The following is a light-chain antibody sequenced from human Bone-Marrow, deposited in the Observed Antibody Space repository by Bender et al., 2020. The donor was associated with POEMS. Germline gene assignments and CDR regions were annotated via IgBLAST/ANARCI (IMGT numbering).Light chain of an antibody. CDR1: KLGIRY. J-gene: IGLJ2*01. V-gene: IGLV3-21*02. Sequence: SYELTQPPSVSVSPGQTASITCSGEKLGIRYVSWYQQRPGQAPVLVIYGDSKRPSGIPERFSGSNSGNTATLTISRVEAGDEADFYCQVWDSSSDHPLVFGGGTKLTVL. CDR3: QVWDSSSDHPLV. CDR2: GDS.